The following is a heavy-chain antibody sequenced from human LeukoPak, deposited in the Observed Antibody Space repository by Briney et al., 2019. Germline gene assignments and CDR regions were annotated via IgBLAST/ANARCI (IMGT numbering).Heavy chain of an antibody. Sequence: GGSLRLSCAASGFTFSSYGMHWVRQAPGKGLEWVAVISYDGSNKYYADSVKGRFTISRDNSKNTLYLQMNSLRAEDTAVYYCAKDLGRWLQRGDAFDIWGQGTMVTASS. CDR3: AKDLGRWLQRGDAFDI. J-gene: IGHJ3*02. D-gene: IGHD5-24*01. CDR2: ISYDGSNK. CDR1: GFTFSSYG. V-gene: IGHV3-30*18.